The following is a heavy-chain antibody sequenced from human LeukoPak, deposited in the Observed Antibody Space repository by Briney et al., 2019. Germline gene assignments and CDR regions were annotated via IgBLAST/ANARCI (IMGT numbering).Heavy chain of an antibody. D-gene: IGHD5-18*01. Sequence: SETLSLTCAVYGGSFSADYWSWIRQPPGKGLEWIGNIFHNGNTYYNPSLKSRVTMSIDTSKKQFSLKLRTATAADTAVYYCARIEDVTRGYNHAYYFDYWGQGTLVTVSS. V-gene: IGHV4-34*12. CDR1: GGSFSADY. CDR2: IFHNGNT. CDR3: ARIEDVTRGYNHAYYFDY. J-gene: IGHJ4*02.